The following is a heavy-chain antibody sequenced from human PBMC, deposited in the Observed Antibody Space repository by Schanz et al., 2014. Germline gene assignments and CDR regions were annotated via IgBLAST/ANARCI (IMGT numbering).Heavy chain of an antibody. V-gene: IGHV3-48*01. CDR2: ISGSSRTI. CDR3: ARGGSGSHYRLDY. D-gene: IGHD1-26*01. J-gene: IGHJ4*02. Sequence: VQVVQSGGGLVKPGGSLRLSCAASGFGFSSYSMNWVRQAPGKGLEWVSYISGSSRTIYYADSMKGRFTVSRDNAENALYLQMNSRRAEDTGLDFCARGGSGSHYRLDYWGQGTLVNVSS. CDR1: GFGFSSYS.